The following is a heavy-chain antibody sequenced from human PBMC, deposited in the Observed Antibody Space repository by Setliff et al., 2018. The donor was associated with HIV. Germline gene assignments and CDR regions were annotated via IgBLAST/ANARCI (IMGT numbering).Heavy chain of an antibody. D-gene: IGHD6-13*01. CDR2: INAGNGNT. CDR3: ARQGAAADGFDP. CDR1: GYTFTSYA. V-gene: IGHV1-3*01. Sequence: GASVKVSCKASGYTFTSYAMHWVRQAPGQRLEWMGWINAGNGNTKYSQKFQGRVTITRDTSASTAYMELSSLRSEDTAVYYCARQGAAADGFDPWGQGTLVTVSS. J-gene: IGHJ5*02.